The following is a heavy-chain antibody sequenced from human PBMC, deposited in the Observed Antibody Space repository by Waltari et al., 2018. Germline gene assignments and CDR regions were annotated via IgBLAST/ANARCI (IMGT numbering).Heavy chain of an antibody. D-gene: IGHD4-17*01. CDR1: GFIFSDYD. CDR3: ARDPHGVKSYPFLDF. Sequence: QVQLVESGGEKVRPGESLRLSCSTSGFIFSDYDMHWVRQAPGKGLEWVTSSRPDGKIKTYEVSFEGRFTISRDNSKSVLYLDMRSLTPEDTAVYFCARDPHGVKSYPFLDFWGQGAPVAVSS. CDR2: SRPDGKIK. V-gene: IGHV3-30*02. J-gene: IGHJ4*02.